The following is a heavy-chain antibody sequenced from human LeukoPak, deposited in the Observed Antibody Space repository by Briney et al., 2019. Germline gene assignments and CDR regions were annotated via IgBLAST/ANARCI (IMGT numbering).Heavy chain of an antibody. J-gene: IGHJ6*02. CDR1: GFTFSSYG. Sequence: GGSLRLSCAASGFTFSSYGRHWVRQAPGKGLEWVAVISYDGSNKYYADSVKGRFTISRDNSKNTLYLQMNSLRAEDTAVYYCAKDAQAYYYYGMDVWGQGTTVTVSS. CDR2: ISYDGSNK. CDR3: AKDAQAYYYYGMDV. V-gene: IGHV3-30*18.